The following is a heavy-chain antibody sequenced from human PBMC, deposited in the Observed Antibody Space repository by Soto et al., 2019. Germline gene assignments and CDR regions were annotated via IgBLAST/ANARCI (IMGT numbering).Heavy chain of an antibody. V-gene: IGHV3-30*18. D-gene: IGHD4-4*01. CDR2: ISYDGSNK. Sequence: SGGSLRLSCAASGFTFSSYGMHWVRQAPGKGLEWVAVISYDGSNKYYADSVKGRFTISRDNSKNTLYLQMNSLRAEDTAVYYCAKDTSTATIYYYYYMDVWGKGTTVTVSS. CDR3: AKDTSTATIYYYYYMDV. J-gene: IGHJ6*03. CDR1: GFTFSSYG.